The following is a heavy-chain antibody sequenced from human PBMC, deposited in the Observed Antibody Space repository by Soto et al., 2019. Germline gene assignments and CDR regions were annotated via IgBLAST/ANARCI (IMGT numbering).Heavy chain of an antibody. Sequence: HPGGSLRLSCAASGFTFSSYAMSWVRQAPGKGLEWVSAILGSGGSTYYADSVRGRFTISRDNSKNTLYLQMNSLRAEDTAVYYCAKKGGYTSSWYEKFDYWGQGTLVTVSS. CDR2: ILGSGGST. CDR1: GFTFSSYA. J-gene: IGHJ4*02. V-gene: IGHV3-23*01. CDR3: AKKGGYTSSWYEKFDY. D-gene: IGHD6-13*01.